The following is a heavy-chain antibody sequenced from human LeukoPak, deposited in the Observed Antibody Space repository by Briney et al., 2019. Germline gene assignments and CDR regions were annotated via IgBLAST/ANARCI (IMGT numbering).Heavy chain of an antibody. J-gene: IGHJ5*02. CDR2: IYYSGST. Sequence: SETLSLTCAVSGGSISSGGYSWSWIRQPPGKGLEWIGYIYYSGSTYYNPSLKSRVTISVDTSKNQFSLKLSSVTAADTAVYYCARDHGERVAWGQGTLVTVSS. CDR1: GGSISSGGYS. CDR3: ARDHGERVA. D-gene: IGHD4-17*01. V-gene: IGHV4-30-4*07.